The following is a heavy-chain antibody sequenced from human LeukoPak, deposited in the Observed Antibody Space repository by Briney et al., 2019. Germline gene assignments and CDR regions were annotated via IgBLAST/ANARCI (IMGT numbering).Heavy chain of an antibody. J-gene: IGHJ4*02. V-gene: IGHV4-59*01. D-gene: IGHD5-18*01. Sequence: SETLSLTCTVSGGSISSYYWSWIRQPPGKELEWIGYIYYSGSTNYNPSLKSRVTISVDTSKNQFSLKLSSVTAADTAVYYCARERVTRALRSAFDYWGQGTLVTVSS. CDR2: IYYSGST. CDR3: ARERVTRALRSAFDY. CDR1: GGSISSYY.